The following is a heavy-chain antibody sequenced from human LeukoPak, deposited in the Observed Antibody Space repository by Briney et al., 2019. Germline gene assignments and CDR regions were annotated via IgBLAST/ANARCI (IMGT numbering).Heavy chain of an antibody. CDR3: ARDMTDWWFDP. V-gene: IGHV4-31*03. CDR2: IYYSGST. Sequence: SETLSLTCTVSGGSISSGGYYWSWIRQHPGRGLEWIGYIYYSGSTHYNPSLKSRVTISVDTSKNQFSLKLSSVTAADTAVYYCARDMTDWWFDPWGQGTLVTVSS. CDR1: GGSISSGGYY. J-gene: IGHJ5*02. D-gene: IGHD3-9*01.